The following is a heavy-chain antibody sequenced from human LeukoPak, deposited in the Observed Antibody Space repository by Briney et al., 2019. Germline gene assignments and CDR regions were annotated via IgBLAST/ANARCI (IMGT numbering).Heavy chain of an antibody. J-gene: IGHJ6*03. CDR2: IYTSGST. V-gene: IGHV4-61*02. CDR1: GGSISSGGYY. D-gene: IGHD3-3*01. Sequence: PSQTLSLTCTVSGGSISSGGYYWSWIRQPAGKGLEWIGRIYTSGSTNYNPSLKSRVTMSVDTSKNQFSLKLSSVTAADTAVYYCARGADFWSGYYYYYYMDVWGKGTTVTVSS. CDR3: ARGADFWSGYYYYYYMDV.